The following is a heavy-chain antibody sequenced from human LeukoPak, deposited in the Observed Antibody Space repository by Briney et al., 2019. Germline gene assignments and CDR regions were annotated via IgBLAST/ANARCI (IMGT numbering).Heavy chain of an antibody. Sequence: ASVKVSCKASGYTFTSYYIHWVRQAPGQGLEWMGLINPSSGYTSYAQKFQGRVTMTGDTSTSTVYMDVSSLRSEDTAIYYCARVAAYVLDYWGQGSLVTVSS. D-gene: IGHD3-10*02. J-gene: IGHJ4*02. CDR2: INPSSGYT. CDR1: GYTFTSYY. V-gene: IGHV1-46*01. CDR3: ARVAAYVLDY.